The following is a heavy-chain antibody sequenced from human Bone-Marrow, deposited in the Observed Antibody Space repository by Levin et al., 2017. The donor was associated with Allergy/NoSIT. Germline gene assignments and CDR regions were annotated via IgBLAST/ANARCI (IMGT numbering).Heavy chain of an antibody. D-gene: IGHD4-17*01. Sequence: GASVKVSCKASGYTFTSYDINWVRQATGQGLEWMGWMNPNSGNTGYAQKFQGRVTMTRNTSISTAYMELSSLRSEDTAVYYCARGKKFNYGDYLGYLGQGTLVTVSS. V-gene: IGHV1-8*01. CDR3: ARGKKFNYGDYLGY. CDR2: MNPNSGNT. J-gene: IGHJ4*02. CDR1: GYTFTSYD.